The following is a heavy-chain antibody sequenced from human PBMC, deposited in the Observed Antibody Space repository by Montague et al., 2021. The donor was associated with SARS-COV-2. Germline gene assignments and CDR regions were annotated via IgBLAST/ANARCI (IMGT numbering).Heavy chain of an antibody. D-gene: IGHD3-10*01. CDR3: ARGTEYGSGIYSHYYYDH. CDR2: INHSGST. Sequence: SETLSLTCAVYGGSFSGYYRSWIRQPPGKGLEWIGEINHSGSTNYNPSLKSRVTISVDTSKNQFSLKLSFVTAADTAVYYCARGTEYGSGIYSHYYYDHWGQGTLVTVSS. V-gene: IGHV4-34*01. J-gene: IGHJ4*02. CDR1: GGSFSGYY.